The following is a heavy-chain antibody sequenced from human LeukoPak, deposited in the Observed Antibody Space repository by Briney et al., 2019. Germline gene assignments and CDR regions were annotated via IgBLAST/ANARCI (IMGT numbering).Heavy chain of an antibody. Sequence: PSETLSLTCTVSGDSVSSSSYYWGWLRQPPGKGLEWIGSISHSGTNYNNPSLKSRVSISIDTSKNQFSVKLTSVTAADTAMYYCASLGTLRSWGQGTLVTVSS. V-gene: IGHV4-39*01. D-gene: IGHD7-27*01. CDR2: ISHSGTN. J-gene: IGHJ5*02. CDR3: ASLGTLRS. CDR1: GDSVSSSSYY.